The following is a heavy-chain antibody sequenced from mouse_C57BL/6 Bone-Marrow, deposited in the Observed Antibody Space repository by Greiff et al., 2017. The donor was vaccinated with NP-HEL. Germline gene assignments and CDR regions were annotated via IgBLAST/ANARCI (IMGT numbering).Heavy chain of an antibody. CDR2: ISYDGSN. J-gene: IGHJ4*01. CDR1: GYSITSGYY. V-gene: IGHV3-6*01. CDR3: ARDLYYSIYGYAMDY. Sequence: EVKLEESGPGLVKPSQSLSLTCSVTGYSITSGYYWNWIRQFPGNKLEWMGYISYDGSNNYNPSLKNRISITRDTSKNQFFLKLNSVTTEDTATYYCARDLYYSIYGYAMDYWGQGTSVTVSS. D-gene: IGHD2-5*01.